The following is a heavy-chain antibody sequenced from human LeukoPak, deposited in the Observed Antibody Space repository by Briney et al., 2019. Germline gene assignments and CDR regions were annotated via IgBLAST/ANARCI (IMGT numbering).Heavy chain of an antibody. CDR2: MNPNSGKT. D-gene: IGHD6-19*01. CDR3: ARLVAVAGKIDY. V-gene: IGHV1-8*01. Sequence: ASVKVSCKASGYTFTSYDINWVRQATGQGLEWMGWMNPNSGKTGYAQKFQGRVTMTRHTSISTAYMELSSLRSEDTAVYYCARLVAVAGKIDYWGQGTLVTVSS. J-gene: IGHJ4*02. CDR1: GYTFTSYD.